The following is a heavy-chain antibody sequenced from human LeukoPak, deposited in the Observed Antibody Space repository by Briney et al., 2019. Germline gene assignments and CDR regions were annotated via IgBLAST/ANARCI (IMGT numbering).Heavy chain of an antibody. J-gene: IGHJ3*02. V-gene: IGHV3-30*04. D-gene: IGHD3-10*01. CDR2: ISYDGSNK. Sequence: GGSLRLSCAASGFTFSSYAMHWVRQAPGKGLEWVAVISYDGSNKYYADSVKGRFTISRDNSKNTLYLQMNSLRAEDTAVYYCARGDTMARGVTGAFDIWGQGTMVTVSS. CDR3: ARGDTMARGVTGAFDI. CDR1: GFTFSSYA.